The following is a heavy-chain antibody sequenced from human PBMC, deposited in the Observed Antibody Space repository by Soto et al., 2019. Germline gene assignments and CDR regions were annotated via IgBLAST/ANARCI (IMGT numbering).Heavy chain of an antibody. CDR1: GGSISSGGYS. D-gene: IGHD6-13*01. Sequence: PSETLSLTCAVSGGSISSGGYSWSWIRQPPGKGLEWIGYIYHSGSTYYNPSLKSRVTISVDRSKNQFSLKLSSVIAADTAVYYCARARVLAAPGAFDIWGQGTMVTVSS. CDR3: ARARVLAAPGAFDI. V-gene: IGHV4-30-2*01. J-gene: IGHJ3*02. CDR2: IYHSGST.